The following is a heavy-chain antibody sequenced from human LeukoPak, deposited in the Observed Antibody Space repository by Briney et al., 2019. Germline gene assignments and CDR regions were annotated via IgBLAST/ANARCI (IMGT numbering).Heavy chain of an antibody. Sequence: GGSLRLSCAASGFTFSNYAMHWVRQAPGTGLEWVALISYDGSNRHYVDSVKGRFTISRDNSKNTLYLQMNSLRAEDTAVYYCARGGWNYGDGAFDIWGQGTMVTVSS. CDR1: GFTFSNYA. CDR2: ISYDGSNR. V-gene: IGHV3-30*04. D-gene: IGHD1-7*01. J-gene: IGHJ3*02. CDR3: ARGGWNYGDGAFDI.